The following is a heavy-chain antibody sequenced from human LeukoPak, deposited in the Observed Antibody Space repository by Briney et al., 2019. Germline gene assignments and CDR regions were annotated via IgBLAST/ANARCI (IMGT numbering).Heavy chain of an antibody. J-gene: IGHJ4*03. V-gene: IGHV3-21*06. CDR2: ISSSSSFI. CDR1: GFTFSSHS. D-gene: IGHD2-8*01. CDR3: ASRACTDGVCSFDY. Sequence: NPGGSLRLSCAASGFTFSSHSMNWVRQAPGKGLEWVSSISSSSSFIYYADPVKGRFTISRDNAKNSLYLQMNSLRAEDTAVYYCASRACTDGVCSFDYWGQGTLVTVSS.